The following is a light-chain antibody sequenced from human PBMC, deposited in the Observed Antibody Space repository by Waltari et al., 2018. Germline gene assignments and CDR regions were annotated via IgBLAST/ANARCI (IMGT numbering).Light chain of an antibody. CDR2: EGD. CDR1: NIGDVS. Sequence: SFVLSQAPSVSVAPGKTATIVCEGNNIGDVSVNWYQQHPGQAPVLVVYEGDRRPSGIPERFSGSNSGNTAALTISWVEAGDEADYYCQVWTNTDDHPVFGGGTKLTVL. J-gene: IGLJ2*01. CDR3: QVWTNTDDHPV. V-gene: IGLV3-21*03.